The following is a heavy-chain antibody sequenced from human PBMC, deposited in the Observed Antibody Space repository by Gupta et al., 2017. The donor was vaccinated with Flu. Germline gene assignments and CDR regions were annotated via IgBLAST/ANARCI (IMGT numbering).Heavy chain of an antibody. CDR3: VKGLGLVGFDY. CDR2: LTWNGGDI. Sequence: EGQLAESVGGLVQPGRSLRLSCAASGFTFQNSAMHWVRQSPGKGLEWVSGLTWNGGDIGYADSVKGRFTISRDNAKNSLYLQMNSLRPEDTALYYCVKGLGLVGFDYWGQGTPVTVSS. V-gene: IGHV3-9*01. D-gene: IGHD4-17*01. J-gene: IGHJ4*02. CDR1: GFTFQNSA.